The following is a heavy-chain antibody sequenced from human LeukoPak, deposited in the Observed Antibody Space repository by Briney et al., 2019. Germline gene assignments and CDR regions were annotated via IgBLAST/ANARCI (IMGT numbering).Heavy chain of an antibody. CDR1: GFTVSRNY. Sequence: GGSLRLSCAASGFTVSRNYMSWVRQARRKGLEWVSVIYSGGSTYYADSVKGRFTISRDNSKNTLYLQMNSLRAEDTAMYYCATSRRDSSPTPYYFDYWGQGTLVTVSS. J-gene: IGHJ4*02. CDR3: ATSRRDSSPTPYYFDY. V-gene: IGHV3-53*01. D-gene: IGHD6-13*01. CDR2: IYSGGST.